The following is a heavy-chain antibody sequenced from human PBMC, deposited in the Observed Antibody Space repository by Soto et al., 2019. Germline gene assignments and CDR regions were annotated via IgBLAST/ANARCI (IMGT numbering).Heavy chain of an antibody. V-gene: IGHV4-59*12. CDR2: IYYSGST. J-gene: IGHJ6*02. CDR3: ASPAGGNSNYYYYYGMDV. Sequence: KTSETLSLTCTVSGGSISSYYWSWIRQPPGKGLEWIGYIYYSGSTNYSPSFQGHVTISADKSISTAYLQWSSLKASDTAMYYCASPAGGNSNYYYYYGMDVWGQGTTVTVSS. CDR1: GGSISSYY. D-gene: IGHD2-21*02.